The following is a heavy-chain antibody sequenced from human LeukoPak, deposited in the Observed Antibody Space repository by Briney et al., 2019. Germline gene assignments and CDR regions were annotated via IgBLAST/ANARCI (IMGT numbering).Heavy chain of an antibody. CDR1: GGSISSNSYY. D-gene: IGHD3-22*01. V-gene: IGHV4-39*07. Sequence: PSETLSLTCAVSGGSISSNSYYWGWIRQPPGKGLEWIGEINHSGSTNYNPSLKSRVTISVDTSKNEFSLKVSSVTAADTAVYYCARVTGSGYYLFDYWGQGTLVTVSS. J-gene: IGHJ4*02. CDR2: INHSGST. CDR3: ARVTGSGYYLFDY.